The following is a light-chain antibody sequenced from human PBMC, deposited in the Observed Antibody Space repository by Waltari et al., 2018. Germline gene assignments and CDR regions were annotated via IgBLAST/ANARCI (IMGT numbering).Light chain of an antibody. J-gene: IGKJ1*01. V-gene: IGKV3-20*01. Sequence: EIALTQSPGTLPLSLGERATVACRVSQSVSRAIAWYQQQPGQAPRLIYNGASTRATGIPDRFSGSGSGTDFSITISRLEPDDFAVYYCQHYLRLPVTFGQGTTVEI. CDR1: QSVSRA. CDR3: QHYLRLPVT. CDR2: GAS.